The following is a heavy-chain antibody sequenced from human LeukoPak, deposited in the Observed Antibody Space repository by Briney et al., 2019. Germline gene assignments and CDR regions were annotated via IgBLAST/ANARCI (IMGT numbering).Heavy chain of an antibody. J-gene: IGHJ4*02. V-gene: IGHV3-74*01. Sequence: HPGGSLRLSCAASGFTFDDYGMSWVRQAPGKGLVWVSRISPDSSTTAYADSVKGRFIISRDNAKDTVHLQVNSLRADDTAVYYCARGLLGDSVGSDCWGQGALVTVSS. D-gene: IGHD5/OR15-5a*01. CDR1: GFTFDDYG. CDR2: ISPDSSTT. CDR3: ARGLLGDSVGSDC.